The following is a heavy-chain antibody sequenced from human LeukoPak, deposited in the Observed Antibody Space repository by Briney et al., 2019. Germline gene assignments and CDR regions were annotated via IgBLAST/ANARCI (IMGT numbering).Heavy chain of an antibody. V-gene: IGHV3-23*01. CDR2: ISGSGGST. CDR3: AKDGLFGGCGSGSYYDY. D-gene: IGHD3-10*01. J-gene: IGHJ4*02. CDR1: GFTFSSYA. Sequence: GGSLRLSCAASGFTFSSYAMSWVRQAPGKGLEWVSAISGSGGSTYYADSVKGRFTISRDNSKNTLYLQMNSLRAEDTAVYYCAKDGLFGGCGSGSYYDYWGQGALVTVSS.